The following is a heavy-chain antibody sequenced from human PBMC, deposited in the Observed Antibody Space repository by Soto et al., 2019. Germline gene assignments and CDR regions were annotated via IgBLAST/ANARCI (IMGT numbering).Heavy chain of an antibody. CDR2: ISAHNGNT. D-gene: IGHD1-1*01. V-gene: IGHV1-18*01. CDR1: GYTFTSYG. Sequence: QVHLVQSGAEVKKPGASVKVSCKGSGYTFTSYGITWVRQAPGQGLEWMGWISAHNGNTDYAQKLQGRATVTRDTSTSTAYMELSSLRSDDPAVYYCARGRYGDYWGQGALVTVSS. CDR3: ARGRYGDY. J-gene: IGHJ4*02.